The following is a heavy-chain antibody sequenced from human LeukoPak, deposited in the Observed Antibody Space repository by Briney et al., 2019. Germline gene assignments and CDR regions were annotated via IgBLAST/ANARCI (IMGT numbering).Heavy chain of an antibody. CDR1: GFTFSSYG. CDR3: AKGAWYYDILTGYYEGADDAFDI. D-gene: IGHD3-9*01. CDR2: ISYDGSNK. V-gene: IGHV3-30*18. J-gene: IGHJ3*02. Sequence: PGGSLRLSCAASGFTFSSYGMHWVRQAPGKGLEWVAVISYDGSNKYYADSVKGRFTISRDNSKNTLYLQMNSLRAEDTAVYYCAKGAWYYDILTGYYEGADDAFDIWGQGTMVTISS.